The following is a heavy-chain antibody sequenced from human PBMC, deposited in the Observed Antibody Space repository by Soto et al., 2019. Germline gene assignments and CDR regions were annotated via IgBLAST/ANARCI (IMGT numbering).Heavy chain of an antibody. J-gene: IGHJ4*02. CDR2: IYYSGST. CDR3: ARANYDILTGYSMAAFDY. D-gene: IGHD3-9*01. V-gene: IGHV4-59*01. CDR1: GGSISSYY. Sequence: SETLSLTCTVSGGSISSYYWSWIRQPPGKGLEWIGYIYYSGSTDYNPSLKSRVTISVDTSKNQFSLKLSSVTAADTAVYYCARANYDILTGYSMAAFDYWGQGTLVTVS.